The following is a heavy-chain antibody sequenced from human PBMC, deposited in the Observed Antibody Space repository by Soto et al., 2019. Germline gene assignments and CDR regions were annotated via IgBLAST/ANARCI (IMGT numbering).Heavy chain of an antibody. V-gene: IGHV4-39*01. J-gene: IGHJ4*02. CDR3: ARAPDY. Sequence: QLQLQESGPGLVKPSETLSLTCTVSGGSISSSSYYWGWIRQPPGKGLEGIGSLYHSGSTYYNPSLKRRVTIPVRTSENQSSLKLSSVTAADTAVYYCARAPDYWGQGTLVTVSS. CDR1: GGSISSSSYY. CDR2: LYHSGST.